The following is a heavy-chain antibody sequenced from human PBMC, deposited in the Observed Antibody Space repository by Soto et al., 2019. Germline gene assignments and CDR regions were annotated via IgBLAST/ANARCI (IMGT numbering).Heavy chain of an antibody. V-gene: IGHV4-31*01. CDR3: ARVSTHGAPVP. CDR1: GGSISSCGYY. CDR2: IYHSGSA. J-gene: IGHJ5*02. Sequence: PSETLSLTCTVSGGSISSCGYYWSWIPQRPGTGLEWIGYIYHSGSAYYTPSLKSQVTTPVDTSKNQFSLKLSYVTAADTAVYYCARVSTHGAPVPWGQGTLVTVSS. D-gene: IGHD2-8*01.